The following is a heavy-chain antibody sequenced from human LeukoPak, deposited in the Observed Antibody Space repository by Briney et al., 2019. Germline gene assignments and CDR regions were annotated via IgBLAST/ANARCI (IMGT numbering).Heavy chain of an antibody. CDR3: ARGSCGGDCSFDY. CDR1: GGTFSSYA. V-gene: IGHV1-69*13. Sequence: ASVKVSCKASGGTFSSYAISWVRQAPEQGLEWMGGIIPIFGTANYAQEFQGRVTITADESTSTAYMELSSLRSEDTAVYYCARGSCGGDCSFDYWGQGTLVTVSS. J-gene: IGHJ4*02. CDR2: IIPIFGTA. D-gene: IGHD2-21*02.